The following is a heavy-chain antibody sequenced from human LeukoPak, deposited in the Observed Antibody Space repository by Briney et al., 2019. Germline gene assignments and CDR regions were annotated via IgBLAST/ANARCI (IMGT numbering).Heavy chain of an antibody. CDR3: ARDGAAGTAHFDY. D-gene: IGHD6-13*01. Sequence: GGSLRLSCPASGFTFSSHWMSWVRQAPGKGLEWVANIKQDGSEKYYVDSVKGRFTISRDNAKNSMYLQMNSLRAEDTAVYYCARDGAAGTAHFDYWGQGTLVTVSS. CDR2: IKQDGSEK. V-gene: IGHV3-7*01. J-gene: IGHJ4*02. CDR1: GFTFSSHW.